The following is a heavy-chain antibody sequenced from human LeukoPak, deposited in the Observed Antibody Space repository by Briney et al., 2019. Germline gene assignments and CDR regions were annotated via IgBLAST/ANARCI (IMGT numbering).Heavy chain of an antibody. J-gene: IGHJ4*02. CDR2: ISGSGGST. Sequence: GGSLRLSCAASGFTFSSYAMIWVRQAPGKGLEWVSAISGSGGSTDYADSVKGRFIISRDNSKNTLYLQMISLRAEDTVVYYCAKVPPIVVVPAATFDYWGKGTLVTVSS. CDR3: AKVPPIVVVPAATFDY. D-gene: IGHD2-2*01. CDR1: GFTFSSYA. V-gene: IGHV3-23*01.